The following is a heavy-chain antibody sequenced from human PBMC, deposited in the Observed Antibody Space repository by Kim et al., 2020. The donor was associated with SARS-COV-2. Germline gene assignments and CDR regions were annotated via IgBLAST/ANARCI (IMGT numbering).Heavy chain of an antibody. CDR1: GYTLTELS. CDR3: AKVPAMIVVVMGLYYFDY. CDR2: FDPEDGET. Sequence: ASVKVSCKVSGYTLTELSMHWVRQAPGKGLEWMGGFDPEDGETIYAQKFQGRVTMTEDTSTDTAYMELSSLRSEDTAVYYCAKVPAMIVVVMGLYYFDYWGQGTLVTVSS. J-gene: IGHJ4*02. V-gene: IGHV1-24*01. D-gene: IGHD3-22*01.